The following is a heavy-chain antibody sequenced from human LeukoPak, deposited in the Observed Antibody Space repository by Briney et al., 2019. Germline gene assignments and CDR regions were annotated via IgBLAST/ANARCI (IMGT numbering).Heavy chain of an antibody. J-gene: IGHJ6*02. V-gene: IGHV1-46*01. D-gene: IGHD2-8*01. Sequence: ASVKVSCKASGYNFISYYMHWVRQAPGRGLEWMGIINPSGGSTSYAQKFQDRVTMTRDTSTGTVYMELSSLKSEDTAVYYCAREDVVLVDAVRYQYYGMDVWGQGTTVTVSS. CDR1: GYNFISYY. CDR3: AREDVVLVDAVRYQYYGMDV. CDR2: INPSGGST.